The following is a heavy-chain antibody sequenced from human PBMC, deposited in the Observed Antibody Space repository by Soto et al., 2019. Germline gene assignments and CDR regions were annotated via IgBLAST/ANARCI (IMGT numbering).Heavy chain of an antibody. Sequence: ESLKISCEASGYTFTNYWIGWVRQMPGKGPEWMGIIYPGDSDTKYNPSFQGQVTISADKSITTTYLQWSSLKASDTAIYYCAASIFYYGMDVWGQGTTVTV. J-gene: IGHJ6*02. CDR3: AASIFYYGMDV. V-gene: IGHV5-51*01. CDR2: IYPGDSDT. CDR1: GYTFTNYW.